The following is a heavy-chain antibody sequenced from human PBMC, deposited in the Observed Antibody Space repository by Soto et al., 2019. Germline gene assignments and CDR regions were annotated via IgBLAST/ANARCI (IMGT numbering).Heavy chain of an antibody. CDR3: ARRYNWNHFDY. Sequence: QVQLVQSGAEVKKPGASVKVSCKASGYTFTSYAMHWVRQAPGQRLEWMGWINAGNGNTKYSQKFQGRVTITSDTSASTAYMELSSLRSEDTAVYYCARRYNWNHFDYWGQGTLVTVSS. CDR2: INAGNGNT. CDR1: GYTFTSYA. J-gene: IGHJ4*02. V-gene: IGHV1-3*01. D-gene: IGHD1-20*01.